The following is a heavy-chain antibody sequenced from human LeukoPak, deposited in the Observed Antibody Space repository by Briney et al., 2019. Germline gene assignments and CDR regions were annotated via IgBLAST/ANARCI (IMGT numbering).Heavy chain of an antibody. J-gene: IGHJ6*02. Sequence: ASVKVSCKTSGYSFTDYYMHWVRQAPGQGLEWMGWISAYNGNTNYAQKLQGRVTMTTDTSTSTAYMELRSPRSDDTAVYYCARASRFCSGGSCSTIYGMDVWGQGTTVTVSS. D-gene: IGHD2-15*01. CDR3: ARASRFCSGGSCSTIYGMDV. V-gene: IGHV1-18*01. CDR2: ISAYNGNT. CDR1: GYSFTDYY.